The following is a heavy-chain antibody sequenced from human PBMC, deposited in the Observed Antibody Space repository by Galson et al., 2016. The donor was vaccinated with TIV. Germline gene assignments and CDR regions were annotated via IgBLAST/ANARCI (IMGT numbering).Heavy chain of an antibody. J-gene: IGHJ4*02. CDR1: GFSFSIYN. D-gene: IGHD5-24*01. Sequence: SLRLSCAASGFSFSIYNMNWVRQAPGKGLEWISYISTTSSLIYYADSVRGRFTIPRDNDKSSLYLQMNSLRAEDTALYYCAREGRDGYNPYFDSWGQGTLVTVSS. V-gene: IGHV3-48*01. CDR2: ISTTSSLI. CDR3: AREGRDGYNPYFDS.